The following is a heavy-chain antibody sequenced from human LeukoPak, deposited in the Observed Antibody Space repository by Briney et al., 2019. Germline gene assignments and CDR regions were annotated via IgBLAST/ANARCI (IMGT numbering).Heavy chain of an antibody. Sequence: SETLSLTCTVSGGSISSYYWSWIRQPPGKGLEWIGYIYYSGSTNYNPSLKSRVSISVDTSKNQFSLKLSSVTVADTAVYYCASFTPSDYYYMDVWGKGTTVTVSS. CDR1: GGSISSYY. CDR2: IYYSGST. V-gene: IGHV4-59*12. D-gene: IGHD3-16*01. CDR3: ASFTPSDYYYMDV. J-gene: IGHJ6*03.